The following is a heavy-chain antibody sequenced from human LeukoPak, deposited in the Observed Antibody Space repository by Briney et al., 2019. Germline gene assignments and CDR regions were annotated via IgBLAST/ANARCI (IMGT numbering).Heavy chain of an antibody. Sequence: GGSLRLSCAASGFTFSSYAMHWVRQAPGKGLEWVAVISYDGSNKYYADSVKGRFTISRDNSKNTLYLQMNSLRAEDTAVYYCATHCSSTSCPNDYWGQGTLVTVSS. J-gene: IGHJ4*02. D-gene: IGHD2-2*01. CDR3: ATHCSSTSCPNDY. CDR1: GFTFSSYA. V-gene: IGHV3-30*04. CDR2: ISYDGSNK.